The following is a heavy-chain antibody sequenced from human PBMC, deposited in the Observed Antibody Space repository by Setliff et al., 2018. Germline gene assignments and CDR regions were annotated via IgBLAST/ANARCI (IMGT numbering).Heavy chain of an antibody. V-gene: IGHV1-18*01. Sequence: ASVKVSCKASGYTFTSSGISWVRQAPGRGLEWMGWISVYNGYTVYAQKLQGRVTLTTDTSTGTAYMEVRSLRSDDTAQYYCVRDRAAIVVGPPTAAFDIWGQGTMVTVSS. D-gene: IGHD2-2*01. CDR3: VRDRAAIVVGPPTAAFDI. CDR1: GYTFTSSG. J-gene: IGHJ3*02. CDR2: ISVYNGYT.